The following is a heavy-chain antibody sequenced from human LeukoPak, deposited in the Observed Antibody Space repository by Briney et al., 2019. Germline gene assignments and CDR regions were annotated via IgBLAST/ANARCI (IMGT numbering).Heavy chain of an antibody. CDR2: ISGSGGST. CDR1: GFTFSSYA. CDR3: AKGSSGWYTPTEYFQH. V-gene: IGHV3-23*01. Sequence: PGGSLRLSCAASGFTFSSYAMSWVRQAPGKGLEWVSAISGSGGSTYYADSVKGRFTISRDNSKNTLYLQMNSLRAEDTAVYYCAKGSSGWYTPTEYFQHWGQGTLVTVSS. D-gene: IGHD6-19*01. J-gene: IGHJ1*01.